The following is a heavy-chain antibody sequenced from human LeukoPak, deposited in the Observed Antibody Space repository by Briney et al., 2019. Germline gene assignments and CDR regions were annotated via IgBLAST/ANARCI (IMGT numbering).Heavy chain of an antibody. J-gene: IGHJ4*02. D-gene: IGHD2-21*02. CDR3: ARDHPAYCGGDCPPQNY. CDR2: ISAYNGNT. CDR1: GYTFTSYG. V-gene: IGHV1-18*01. Sequence: ASVKVSCKASGYTFTSYGISWVRQAPGQGLEWMGWISAYNGNTNYAQKLQGRVTMTTDTSTSTAYMELRSLRSDDTDVYYCARDHPAYCGGDCPPQNYWGQGTLVTVSS.